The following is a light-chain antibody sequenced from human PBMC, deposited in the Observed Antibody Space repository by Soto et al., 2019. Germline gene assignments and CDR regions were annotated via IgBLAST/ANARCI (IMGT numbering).Light chain of an antibody. CDR1: QNINSDY. Sequence: EIVLTQAPGTLSLSPGERPTLSCRASQNINSDYFAWYQQKPGQAHRXXIYAASGRAPGIPERFSGSGSGTDGTITISRLEPEDFAVYYCQQYGSSPWTFGQGTKVDIK. CDR3: QQYGSSPWT. V-gene: IGKV3-20*01. J-gene: IGKJ1*01. CDR2: AAS.